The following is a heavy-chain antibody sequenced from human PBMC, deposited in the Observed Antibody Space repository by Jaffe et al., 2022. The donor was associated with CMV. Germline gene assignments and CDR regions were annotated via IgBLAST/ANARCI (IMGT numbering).Heavy chain of an antibody. Sequence: QVQLQQWGAGLLKPSETLSLTCAVYGGSFSGYYWSWIRQPPGKGLEWIGEINHSGSTNYNPSLKSRVTISVDTSKNQFSLKLSSVTAADTAVYYCARVNDWNYVGGWFDPWGQGTLVTVSS. CDR1: GGSFSGYY. V-gene: IGHV4-34*01. D-gene: IGHD1-7*01. CDR3: ARVNDWNYVGGWFDP. CDR2: INHSGST. J-gene: IGHJ5*02.